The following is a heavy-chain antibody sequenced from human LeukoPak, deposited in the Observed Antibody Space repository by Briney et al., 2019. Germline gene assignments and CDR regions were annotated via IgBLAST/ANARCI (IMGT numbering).Heavy chain of an antibody. V-gene: IGHV3-9*01. CDR2: ISWDSGSQ. J-gene: IGHJ3*02. CDR3: VKDMGFDLLKDAFHI. CDR1: GFSLEDFA. Sequence: GRSLRLSCVVSGFSLEDFAMHWVRQVPGKGLEWVSSISWDSGSQAYTDSVKGRLTISRDNDKNSLYLQMDSLRPEDTAFYYCVKDMGFDLLKDAFHIWGQGTLVTVSS. D-gene: IGHD3-9*01.